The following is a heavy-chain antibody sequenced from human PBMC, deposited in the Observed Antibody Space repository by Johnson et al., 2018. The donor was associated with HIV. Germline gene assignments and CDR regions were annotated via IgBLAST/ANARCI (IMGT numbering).Heavy chain of an antibody. D-gene: IGHD3-22*01. V-gene: IGHV3-20*04. CDR3: ARDTYYYDTSGYRIRPRAFDV. Sequence: VQLVESGGRVARPGGSLRLSCEASGFTFNEYDMSWVRQAPGKGLEWVSGINWNGATPGSADSVKGRFTISRDNAKNFLYLQRNSLRVEDTALYFCARDTYYYDTSGYRIRPRAFDVWGKGTMVTLSS. CDR2: INWNGATP. CDR1: GFTFNEYD. J-gene: IGHJ3*01.